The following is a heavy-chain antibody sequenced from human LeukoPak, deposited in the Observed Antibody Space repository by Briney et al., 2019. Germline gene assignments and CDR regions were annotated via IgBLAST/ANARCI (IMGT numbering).Heavy chain of an antibody. Sequence: PGGSLRLSCAASGFTLSSYWMHWVRQAPGKGLVWVSRTNKDGSGTTYADSVKGRFTVSRDNAKNTLLLQMNSLRAEDTAVYHCVREMGSSSYVFDFWGQGTMVTVSS. CDR1: GFTLSSYW. CDR3: VREMGSSSYVFDF. CDR2: TNKDGSGT. V-gene: IGHV3-74*01. J-gene: IGHJ3*01. D-gene: IGHD6-13*01.